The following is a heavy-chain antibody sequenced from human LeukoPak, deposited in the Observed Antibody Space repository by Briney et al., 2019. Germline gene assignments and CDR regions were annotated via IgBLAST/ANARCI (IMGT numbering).Heavy chain of an antibody. V-gene: IGHV5-51*01. CDR1: GYSFTSYW. CDR2: IYCGDSDT. CDR3: ARRIAVAGRYYFDY. D-gene: IGHD6-19*01. Sequence: GESLKISCKGSGYSFTSYWIGWVRQMPGKGLEWMGIIYCGDSDTRYNPSFQGQVTISADKSISTAYLQWSSLKASDTAMYYCARRIAVAGRYYFDYWGQGTLVTVSS. J-gene: IGHJ4*02.